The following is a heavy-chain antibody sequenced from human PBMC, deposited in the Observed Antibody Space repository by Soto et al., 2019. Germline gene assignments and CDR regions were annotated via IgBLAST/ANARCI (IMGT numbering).Heavy chain of an antibody. CDR3: ARGVASHRGDWLDP. Sequence: SQTLSLTCAISGDSLSSNSAAWNWISQSPSRGVEWLGRTFYRSKWYNDYALSVKSRITVTPDTSKNQFSLELNSVTPEDTAVYYCARGVASHRGDWLDPWGQGTQVTVSS. CDR2: TFYRSKWYN. J-gene: IGHJ5*02. V-gene: IGHV6-1*01. CDR1: GDSLSSNSAA. D-gene: IGHD2-15*01.